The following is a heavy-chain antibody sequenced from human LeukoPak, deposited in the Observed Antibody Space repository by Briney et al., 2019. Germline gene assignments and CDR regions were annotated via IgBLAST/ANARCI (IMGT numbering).Heavy chain of an antibody. CDR1: GGSISSYY. D-gene: IGHD3-3*01. Sequence: SSETLSLTCTVSGGSISSYYWSWIRQPPGKGLEWIGYIYYSGSTNYNPSLKSRVTISVDTSKNQFSLKLSSVTAADTAVYYCARESPNYDFWSGSPSPDYWGQGTLVTVSS. CDR2: IYYSGST. V-gene: IGHV4-59*01. J-gene: IGHJ4*02. CDR3: ARESPNYDFWSGSPSPDY.